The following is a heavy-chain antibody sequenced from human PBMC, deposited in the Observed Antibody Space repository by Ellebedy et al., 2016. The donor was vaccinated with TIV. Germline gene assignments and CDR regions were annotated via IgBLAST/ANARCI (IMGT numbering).Heavy chain of an antibody. CDR1: GGTFSSYA. D-gene: IGHD4-23*01. V-gene: IGHV1-69*13. CDR3: ARDYGGNRGGGAFDI. J-gene: IGHJ3*02. CDR2: IIPIFGTA. Sequence: AASVKVSCKASGGTFSSYAISWVRQAPGQGLEWMGGIIPIFGTANYAQKFQGRVTITADESTSTAYMELSSLRSEDTAVYYCARDYGGNRGGGAFDIWGQGTMVTVSS.